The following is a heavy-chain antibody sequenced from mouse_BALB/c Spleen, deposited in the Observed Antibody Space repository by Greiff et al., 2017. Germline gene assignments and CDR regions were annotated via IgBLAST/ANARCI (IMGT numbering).Heavy chain of an antibody. Sequence: EVKLMESGGGLVQPGESLKLSCESNEYEFPSHDMSWVRKTPEKRLELVAAINSDGGSTYYPDTMERRFIISRDNTKKTLYLQMSSLRSEDTALYYCARRSYYGSSYDWYFDVWGAGTTVTVSS. D-gene: IGHD1-1*01. CDR1: EYEFPSHD. CDR2: INSDGGST. J-gene: IGHJ1*01. CDR3: ARRSYYGSSYDWYFDV. V-gene: IGHV5-2*01.